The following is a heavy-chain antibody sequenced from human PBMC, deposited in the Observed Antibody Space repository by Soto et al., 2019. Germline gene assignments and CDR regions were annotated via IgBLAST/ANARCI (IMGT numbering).Heavy chain of an antibody. J-gene: IGHJ6*02. CDR2: IYHSGST. CDR1: GGSISSGGYS. V-gene: IGHV4-30-2*01. D-gene: IGHD3-22*01. Sequence: PSETLSLTCAVSGGSISSGGYSWSWIRQPPGKGLEWIGYIYHSGSTYYNPSLKSRVTISVDRSKNQFSLKLSSVTAADTAVYYCARKHYYDRSGYNPSSPYYYYGLDVWGQGTTVTVSS. CDR3: ARKHYYDRSGYNPSSPYYYYGLDV.